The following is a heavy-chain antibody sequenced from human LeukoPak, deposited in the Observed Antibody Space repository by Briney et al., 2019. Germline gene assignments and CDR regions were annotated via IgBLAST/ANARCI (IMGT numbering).Heavy chain of an antibody. D-gene: IGHD6-13*01. V-gene: IGHV4-31*03. CDR3: ARARGQQLNWFDP. J-gene: IGHJ5*02. Sequence: PSQTLSLTCTVSGGSISSGGYYWSWIRQHPGKGLEWIGYIYYSGSTYYNPSLKSRVTISVDTSKNQFSLKLSSVTAADTAVYYCARARGQQLNWFDPWGQGTLVTVSS. CDR1: GGSISSGGYY. CDR2: IYYSGST.